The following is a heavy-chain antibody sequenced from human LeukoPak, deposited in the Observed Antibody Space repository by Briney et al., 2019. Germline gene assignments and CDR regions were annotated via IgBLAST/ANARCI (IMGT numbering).Heavy chain of an antibody. V-gene: IGHV5-51*01. CDR2: LFPGDSET. D-gene: IGHD1/OR15-1a*01. CDR1: GYSFTTYW. Sequence: GESLKISCKGSGYSFTTYWIGWVRQMPGKSLEWMGILFPGDSETLYSASFQGQVTISADKSINTAYLQWSSLKASDTAMYYCATSESQTKFDYWGQGTLVTVSS. CDR3: ATSESQTKFDY. J-gene: IGHJ4*02.